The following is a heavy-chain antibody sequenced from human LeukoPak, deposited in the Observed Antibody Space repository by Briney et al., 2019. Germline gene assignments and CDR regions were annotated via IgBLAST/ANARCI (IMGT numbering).Heavy chain of an antibody. CDR3: ARDREGYSGYDPRRRLYYYYYRDV. J-gene: IGHJ6*03. V-gene: IGHV4-59*01. CDR1: GGSISSYY. D-gene: IGHD5-12*01. CDR2: IYYSGST. Sequence: PSETLSLTCTVSGGSISSYYWSWIRPPPGKGLEWIGYIYYSGSTNYNPSLKSRVTISVDTSKNQFSLKLSSVTAADTAVYSCARDREGYSGYDPRRRLYYYYYRDVWGKGTTVTVSS.